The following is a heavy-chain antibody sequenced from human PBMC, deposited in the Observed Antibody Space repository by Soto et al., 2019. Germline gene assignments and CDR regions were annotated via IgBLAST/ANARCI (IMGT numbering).Heavy chain of an antibody. J-gene: IGHJ4*02. V-gene: IGHV4-39*01. D-gene: IGHD2-15*01. CDR3: ASCFPGWVSC. CDR1: GGSISSSSYY. Sequence: SETLSLTCTVSGGSISSSSYYWGWIRQPPGKGLEWIGSIYYSGSTYYNPSLKSRVTISVDTSKNQFSLKLSSVTAADTAVYYCASCFPGWVSCWGQGTLVTVSS. CDR2: IYYSGST.